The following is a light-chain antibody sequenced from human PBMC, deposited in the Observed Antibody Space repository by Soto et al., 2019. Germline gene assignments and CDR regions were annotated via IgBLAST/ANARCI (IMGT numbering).Light chain of an antibody. CDR3: SSYSRSTAYV. CDR2: EVS. V-gene: IGLV2-14*01. CDR1: SSDVGGYKY. J-gene: IGLJ1*01. Sequence: QSALTQPASVSGSPGQSITISCTGTSSDVGGYKYVSWHQLHPGKAPKLIIYEVSNRPSGVSNRFSGSKSGNTASLTISGLQAEDEADYYCSSYSRSTAYVFGTGTKVIVL.